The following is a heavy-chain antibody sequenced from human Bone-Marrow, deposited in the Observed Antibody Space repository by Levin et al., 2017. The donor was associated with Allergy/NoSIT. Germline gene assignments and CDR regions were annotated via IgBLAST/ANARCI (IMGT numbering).Heavy chain of an antibody. D-gene: IGHD7-27*01. CDR3: AKDSTMEITRDWHFDL. CDR2: SSGRGENT. CDR1: GFTFRNYA. Sequence: GGSLRLSCAASGFTFRNYAMNWVRQAPGKGLEWVSGSSGRGENTYYADSVKGRFIMSRDNSKNTVSLQMSRLRDDDTAVYYCAKDSTMEITRDWHFDLWDRGTLVSVTS. J-gene: IGHJ2*01. V-gene: IGHV3-23*01.